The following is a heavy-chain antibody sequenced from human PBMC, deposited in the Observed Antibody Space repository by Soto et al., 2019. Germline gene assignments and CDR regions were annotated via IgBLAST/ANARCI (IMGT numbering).Heavy chain of an antibody. CDR3: GLVSATRWVQYSYGMDV. Sequence: SVKVSCKASGCTFSSYAISWVRQAPGQGLEWMGGIIPIFGTANYAQKFQGRVTITADESTSTAYMELSSLRSEDTAVYYCGLVSATRWVQYSYGMDVWGQGTTVTVSS. J-gene: IGHJ6*02. CDR1: GCTFSSYA. D-gene: IGHD2-15*01. V-gene: IGHV1-69*13. CDR2: IIPIFGTA.